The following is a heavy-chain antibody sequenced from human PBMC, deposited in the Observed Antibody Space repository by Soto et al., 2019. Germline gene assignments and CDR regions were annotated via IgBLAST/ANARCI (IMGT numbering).Heavy chain of an antibody. CDR1: GFSFSTYS. CDR3: ARSVRSGSFPYYYYAMDV. CDR2: ISSSGDTI. V-gene: IGHV3-48*01. Sequence: PGGSLRLSCAASGFSFSTYSMNWVRQAPGKGLEWVSFISSSGDTIHYADSVKGRFTVSRDNAKNSLYLQMHGLRAEDMAVYYCARSVRSGSFPYYYYAMDVWGQGTTVTVSS. J-gene: IGHJ6*02. D-gene: IGHD3-10*01.